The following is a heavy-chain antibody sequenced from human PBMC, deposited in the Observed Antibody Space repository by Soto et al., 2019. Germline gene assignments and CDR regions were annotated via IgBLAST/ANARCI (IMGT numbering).Heavy chain of an antibody. CDR3: ARAPLNYYMDV. Sequence: SVKIYCKASGGTFSSSTMSWVRQAPGQGLEWMGRIIPILGIANYAQKFQGRVTITADKSTSTAYMELSSLRSEDTAVYYCARAPLNYYMDVWGKGTTVTV. J-gene: IGHJ6*03. CDR2: IIPILGIA. V-gene: IGHV1-69*02. CDR1: GGTFSSST.